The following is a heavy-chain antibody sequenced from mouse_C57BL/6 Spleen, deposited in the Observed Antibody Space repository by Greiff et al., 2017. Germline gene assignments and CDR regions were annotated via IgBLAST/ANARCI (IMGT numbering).Heavy chain of an antibody. CDR2: IDPSDSYT. V-gene: IGHV1-50*01. D-gene: IGHD3-3*01. J-gene: IGHJ4*01. CDR3: ARKGLLMDY. Sequence: QVQLKQSGAELVKPGASVKLSCKASGYTFTSYWMQWVKQRPGQGLEWIGEIDPSDSYTNYNQKFKGKATLTVDTSSSTAYMQLSSLTSEDSAVYYCARKGLLMDYWGQGTSVTVSS. CDR1: GYTFTSYW.